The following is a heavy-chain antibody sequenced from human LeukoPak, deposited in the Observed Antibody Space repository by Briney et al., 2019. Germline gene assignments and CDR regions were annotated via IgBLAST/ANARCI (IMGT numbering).Heavy chain of an antibody. CDR3: ARASKVRVSDY. Sequence: GGSLRLSCAASGFTFSSYSMNWVRQAPGKGLEWVSSISSSSYIYYADSVKGRFTISRDNAKNSLYLQMNSLRAEDTAVYYCARASKVRVSDYWGQGTLVTVSS. J-gene: IGHJ4*02. CDR2: ISSSSYI. D-gene: IGHD3-10*01. V-gene: IGHV3-21*01. CDR1: GFTFSSYS.